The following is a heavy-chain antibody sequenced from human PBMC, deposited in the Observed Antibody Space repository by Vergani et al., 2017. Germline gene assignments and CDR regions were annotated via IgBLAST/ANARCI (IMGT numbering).Heavy chain of an antibody. D-gene: IGHD3-22*01. CDR3: ARPYYDSSRDAFDI. Sequence: EVQLVESGGGLVKPGGSLRLSCAASGFTFSSYWMHWVRQAPGKGLVWVSRINSDGSSTSYADSVKGRFTISRDNAKNTLYLQMNSLRAEDTAVYYCARPYYDSSRDAFDIWGQGTMVTVSS. V-gene: IGHV3-74*02. J-gene: IGHJ3*02. CDR2: INSDGSST. CDR1: GFTFSSYW.